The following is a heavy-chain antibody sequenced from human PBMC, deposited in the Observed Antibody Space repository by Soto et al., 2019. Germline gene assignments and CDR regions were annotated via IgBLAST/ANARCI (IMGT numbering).Heavy chain of an antibody. CDR1: GGSITSYF. CDR2: AYYSGTT. J-gene: IGHJ4*02. D-gene: IGHD6-19*01. V-gene: IGHV4-59*01. CDR3: ASLLAGYRRGWYYFDS. Sequence: SETLSLTCTVPGGSITSYFWSWVRQSPGKGLEWLGYAYYSGTTHYNPSLQSRLTMSVDTSKYQFSLKLSSLTAADTAVYYCASLLAGYRRGWYYFDSWGQGTPVTVSS.